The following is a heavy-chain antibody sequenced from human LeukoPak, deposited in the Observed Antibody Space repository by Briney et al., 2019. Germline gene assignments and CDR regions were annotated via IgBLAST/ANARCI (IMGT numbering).Heavy chain of an antibody. CDR2: IYYSGSP. V-gene: IGHV4-59*01. CDR1: GGSISSYY. CDR3: ARDHSSSFDY. D-gene: IGHD6-19*01. Sequence: SETLSLTCSVSGGSISSYYWSWIRQPPGKGLEWIGYIYYSGSPKYNPSLNSRATVSIDTSKSQFSLKLTSVTAADTAVYYCARDHSSSFDYWGQGTLVTVSS. J-gene: IGHJ4*02.